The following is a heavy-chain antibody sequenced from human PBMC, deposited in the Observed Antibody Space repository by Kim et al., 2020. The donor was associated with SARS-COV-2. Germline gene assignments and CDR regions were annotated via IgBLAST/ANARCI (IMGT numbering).Heavy chain of an antibody. CDR3: ARQGGGYRSYYYYGMDV. D-gene: IGHD3-16*02. J-gene: IGHJ6*02. CDR2: IYPGDSDT. Sequence: GESLKISCKGSGYSFTSYWIGWVRQMPGKGLEWMGIIYPGDSDTRYSPSFQGQVTITADKSISTAYLQWSSLKASDTAMYYCARQGGGYRSYYYYGMDVLGQGTTVTVSS. CDR1: GYSFTSYW. V-gene: IGHV5-51*01.